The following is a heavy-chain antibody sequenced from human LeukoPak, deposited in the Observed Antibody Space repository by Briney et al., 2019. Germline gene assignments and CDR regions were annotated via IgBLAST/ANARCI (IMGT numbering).Heavy chain of an antibody. CDR1: GFTFSSYA. D-gene: IGHD3-3*01. V-gene: IGHV3-30*01. CDR2: ISYDGSNK. J-gene: IGHJ4*02. CDR3: ARGLVDWSGCYGDYFDY. Sequence: GGSLRLSCAASGFTFSSYAMHWFRQAPGKGLEWVAVISYDGSNKYYADSVKGRFTISRDNSKNTLYLQMNSLRAEDTAVYYCARGLVDWSGCYGDYFDYWGQGTLVTVSS.